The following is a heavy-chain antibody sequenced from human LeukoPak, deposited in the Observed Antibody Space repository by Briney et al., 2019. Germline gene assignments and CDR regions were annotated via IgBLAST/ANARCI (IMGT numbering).Heavy chain of an antibody. CDR1: RGTFSSYA. CDR2: FIPIFGTA. Sequence: SDKVSRKASRGTFSSYAISWVRQSPGPGDECMGGFIPIFGTANYAQKCQGRVTITADESTSTAYMELSSLRSENTAVYYCARRSGYWGQGTLVTVSS. CDR3: ARRSGY. J-gene: IGHJ4*02. V-gene: IGHV1-69*13.